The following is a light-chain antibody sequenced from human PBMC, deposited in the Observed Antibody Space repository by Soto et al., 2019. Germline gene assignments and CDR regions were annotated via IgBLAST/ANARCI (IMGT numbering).Light chain of an antibody. CDR1: QSVSSY. CDR3: QQRSNWPPT. V-gene: IGKV3-11*01. J-gene: IGKJ1*01. CDR2: DAS. Sequence: EIVLTLSPATLSLSPGERATLSCRASQSVSSYLAWYQQKPGQAPRLLIYDASNRATGIPARFSGSGSGTDFTLPISSLEPEDFAVYYCQQRSNWPPTFGQGTKV.